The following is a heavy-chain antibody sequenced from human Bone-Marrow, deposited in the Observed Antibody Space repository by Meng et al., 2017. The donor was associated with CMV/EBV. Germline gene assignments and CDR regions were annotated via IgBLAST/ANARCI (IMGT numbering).Heavy chain of an antibody. CDR1: GFTFSNAW. Sequence: GESLKISCAASGFTFSNAWMSWVRQAPGKGLEWVGRIKSKTDGGTTDYAAPVKGRFTISRDDSKNTLYLQMNSLKTEDTAVYYCTTHSYSEWELLSYYYYGMDVWGQGTTVTVSS. CDR2: IKSKTDGGTT. J-gene: IGHJ6*02. CDR3: TTHSYSEWELLSYYYYGMDV. D-gene: IGHD1-26*01. V-gene: IGHV3-15*01.